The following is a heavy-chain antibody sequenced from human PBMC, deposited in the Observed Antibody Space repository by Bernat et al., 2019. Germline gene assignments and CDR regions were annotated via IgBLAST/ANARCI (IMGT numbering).Heavy chain of an antibody. CDR1: GFTFSSYA. V-gene: IGHV3-23*01. J-gene: IGHJ5*02. CDR2: ISGSGGST. D-gene: IGHD2-2*02. Sequence: EVQLSESGGGLVQPGGSLRLSCAASGFTFSSYAMNWVRQAPGKGLEWVSGISGSGGSTNYADSVKGRFTISRDNSKNTVYLQMNNLRGEDTAVYYCAKDPQIYGGYWFDPWGQGTLVTVSS. CDR3: AKDPQIYGGYWFDP.